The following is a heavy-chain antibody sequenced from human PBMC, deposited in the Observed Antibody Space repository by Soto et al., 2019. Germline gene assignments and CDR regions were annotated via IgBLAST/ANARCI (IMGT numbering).Heavy chain of an antibody. V-gene: IGHV1-58*01. CDR3: AAGVGDSSGYYLHDAFDI. CDR2: IVVGSGNT. Sequence: GASVKVSCKASGFTFTSSAVQWVRQARGQRLERIGWIVVGSGNTNYAQKFQERVTITRDMSTSTAYMELSSLRSEDTAVYYCAAGVGDSSGYYLHDAFDIWGLGTMVTVSS. J-gene: IGHJ3*02. D-gene: IGHD3-22*01. CDR1: GFTFTSSA.